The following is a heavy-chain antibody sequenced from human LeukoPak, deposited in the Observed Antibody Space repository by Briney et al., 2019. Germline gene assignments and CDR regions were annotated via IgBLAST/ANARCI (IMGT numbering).Heavy chain of an antibody. D-gene: IGHD5-24*01. V-gene: IGHV1-8*01. CDR3: ARDPQTLSKEMALLDY. J-gene: IGHJ4*02. Sequence: ASVKVSCKASGYTFTSYDINWVRQATGQGLEWMGWMNPNSGNTGYAQKFQGRVTMTRNTSISTAYMELSSLRSEDTAVYYCARDPQTLSKEMALLDYWGQGTLVTVSS. CDR1: GYTFTSYD. CDR2: MNPNSGNT.